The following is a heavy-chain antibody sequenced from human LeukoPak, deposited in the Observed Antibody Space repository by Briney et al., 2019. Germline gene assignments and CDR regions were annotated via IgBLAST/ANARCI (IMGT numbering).Heavy chain of an antibody. CDR1: GFTFSYYS. V-gene: IGHV3-21*06. D-gene: IGHD6-13*01. CDR3: ARLDRADYSTSPIPYYNYFMDA. CDR2: ISSDNTYI. J-gene: IGHJ6*03. Sequence: GSLRLSCAASGFTFSYYSVTWVRQAPGKGLEWVSSISSDNTYIYYADSVRGRFTISRDNAKNLFYLQMNSLRAEDTAVYYCARLDRADYSTSPIPYYNYFMDAWDKGTTVTVSS.